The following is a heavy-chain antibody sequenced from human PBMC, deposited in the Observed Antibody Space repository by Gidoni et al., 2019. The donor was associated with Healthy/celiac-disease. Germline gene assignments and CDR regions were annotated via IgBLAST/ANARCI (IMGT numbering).Heavy chain of an antibody. CDR2: INSDGSST. V-gene: IGHV3-74*01. D-gene: IGHD4-17*01. CDR3: ARGTPVLRAYGMDV. Sequence: EVQLVESGGGLVQPGGSLRLSCSASGFTFSSYWMHWVRQAPGKGLVWVSRINSDGSSTSYADSVKGRFTISRDNAKNTLYLQMNSLRAEDTAVYYCARGTPVLRAYGMDVWGQGTTVTVSS. CDR1: GFTFSSYW. J-gene: IGHJ6*02.